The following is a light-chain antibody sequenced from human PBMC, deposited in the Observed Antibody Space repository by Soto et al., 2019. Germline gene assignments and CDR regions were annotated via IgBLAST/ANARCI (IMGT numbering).Light chain of an antibody. J-gene: IGKJ4*01. CDR3: QQYKNWPPLT. V-gene: IGKV3-15*01. Sequence: EIVMTQSPATLSVSPGERATLSCRASQSVSSNLAWYQQKPGQAPMLLIYGAFTRATGIPVRFSGSGSGTEFTLTISSLQSEDFAVYYCQQYKNWPPLTFGGGTKVEIK. CDR2: GAF. CDR1: QSVSSN.